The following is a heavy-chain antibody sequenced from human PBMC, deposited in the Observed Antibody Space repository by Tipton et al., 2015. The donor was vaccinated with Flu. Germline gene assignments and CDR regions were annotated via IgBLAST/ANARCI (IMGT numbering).Heavy chain of an antibody. CDR3: AKVLFGWVES. D-gene: IGHD3-16*01. V-gene: IGHV4-39*07. CDR1: GGSISSSSHY. Sequence: TLSLTCTVSGGSISSSSHYWGWIRQAPGRGLEWVGSIYYTGYPYYNSSLKSRLAMSIDTSKKQFSLRLSSVTAADTAVYYCAKVLFGWVESWAQGTLVTV. CDR2: IYYTGYP. J-gene: IGHJ5*01.